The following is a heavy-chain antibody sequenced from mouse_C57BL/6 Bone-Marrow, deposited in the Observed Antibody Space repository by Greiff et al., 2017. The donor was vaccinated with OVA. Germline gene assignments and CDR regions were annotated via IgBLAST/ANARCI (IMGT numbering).Heavy chain of an antibody. V-gene: IGHV5-4*01. CDR3: ARLGDYDVFYAMDY. CDR1: GFTFSSYA. Sequence: EVQGVESGGGLVKPGGSLKLSCAASGFTFSSYAMSWVRQTPEKRLEWVATISDGGSYTYYPDNVKGRFTISRDNAKNNLYLQMSHLKSEDTAMYYCARLGDYDVFYAMDYWGQGTSVTVSS. J-gene: IGHJ4*01. CDR2: ISDGGSYT. D-gene: IGHD2-4*01.